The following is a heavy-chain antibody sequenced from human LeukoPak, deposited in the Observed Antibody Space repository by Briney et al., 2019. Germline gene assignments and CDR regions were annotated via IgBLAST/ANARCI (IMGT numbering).Heavy chain of an antibody. V-gene: IGHV1-18*04. Sequence: ASVKVSCKASGYTFTSYGISWVRQAPGQGLEWMGWISAYNGNTNYAQKLQGRVTMTTDTSTSTAYMELRSLRSDDTAVYYCARDPVLLWFEESREINWFDPWGQGTLVTVSS. CDR1: GYTFTSYG. J-gene: IGHJ5*02. CDR2: ISAYNGNT. D-gene: IGHD3-10*01. CDR3: ARDPVLLWFEESREINWFDP.